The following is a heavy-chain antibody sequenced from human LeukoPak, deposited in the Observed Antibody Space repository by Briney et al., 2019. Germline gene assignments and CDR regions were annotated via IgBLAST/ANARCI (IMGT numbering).Heavy chain of an antibody. Sequence: PGGSLRLSCVASGVAFGSYAMHWVRQAPGKGLEWVAVISYDGSNKYYAGSVKGRFTISRDNSKNTLYLQMNSLRAEDTAVYYCARGANYYDSSAVFYWGQGTLVTVSS. V-gene: IGHV3-30*01. J-gene: IGHJ4*02. CDR1: GVAFGSYA. CDR2: ISYDGSNK. D-gene: IGHD3-22*01. CDR3: ARGANYYDSSAVFY.